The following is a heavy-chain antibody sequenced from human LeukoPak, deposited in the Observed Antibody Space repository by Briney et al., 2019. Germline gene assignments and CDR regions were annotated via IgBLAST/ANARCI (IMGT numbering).Heavy chain of an antibody. CDR2: IYSGGST. V-gene: IGHV3-53*01. J-gene: IGHJ4*02. Sequence: GGSLRLSCAASGFTVSSNYMSWVRQAPGKGLEWVSVIYSGGSTYYADSVKGRFTISRDNAKKSLYLQMNSLRAEDTAVYYCARDRLNSQWGQGTLVTVSS. CDR1: GFTVSSNY. D-gene: IGHD5-18*01. CDR3: ARDRLNSQ.